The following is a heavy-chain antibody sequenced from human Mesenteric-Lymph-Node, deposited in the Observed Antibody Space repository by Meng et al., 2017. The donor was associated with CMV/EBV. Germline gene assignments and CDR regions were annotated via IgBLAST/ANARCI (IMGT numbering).Heavy chain of an antibody. CDR3: ARTFQDLDY. J-gene: IGHJ4*01. V-gene: IGHV3-74*01. D-gene: IGHD2/OR15-2a*01. Sequence: VQRVDSVGGFIQPGASLKLSCDASGSNFSRYGIQWVRHAHGKGLVWVSLISSNGSITSNAEYLQGRFSIARANAKNTAYLQMNNLRADDTAVYYCARTFQDLDYWGHGTLVTVSS. CDR1: GSNFSRYG. CDR2: ISSNGSIT.